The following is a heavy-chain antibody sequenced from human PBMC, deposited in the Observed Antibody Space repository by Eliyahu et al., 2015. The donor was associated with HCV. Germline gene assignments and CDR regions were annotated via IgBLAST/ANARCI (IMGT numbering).Heavy chain of an antibody. CDR3: SRRGVVTALFDY. CDR1: GFPFSTXE. Sequence: EVQLVESGGGLEQPGGSLRLSCAASGFPFSTXEMNWVRQAPGKGLEWVSXISXSGSIIFYADXVKGRFTVSRDNARNXLYLQMNSLKAEDTAVYYCSRRGVVTALFDYWGQGTLVTVSS. V-gene: IGHV3-48*03. CDR2: ISXSGSII. J-gene: IGHJ4*02. D-gene: IGHD2-21*02.